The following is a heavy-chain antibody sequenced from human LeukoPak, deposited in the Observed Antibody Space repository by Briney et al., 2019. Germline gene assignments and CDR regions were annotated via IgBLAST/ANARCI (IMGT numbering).Heavy chain of an antibody. J-gene: IGHJ4*02. CDR2: ISGSGGST. Sequence: GGSLRLSCAASGFTFSSYAMSWVRQAPGKGLEWVSAISGSGGSTYSADSVKGRFTISRDNSKNTLYLQMNSLRAEDTAVYYCARDANYYDSSGYYDLVYWGQGTLVTVSS. V-gene: IGHV3-23*01. CDR3: ARDANYYDSSGYYDLVY. D-gene: IGHD3-22*01. CDR1: GFTFSSYA.